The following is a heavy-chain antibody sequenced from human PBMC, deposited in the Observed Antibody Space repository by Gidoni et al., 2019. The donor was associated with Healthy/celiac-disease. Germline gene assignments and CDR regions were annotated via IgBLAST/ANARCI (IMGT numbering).Heavy chain of an antibody. CDR1: GGTFSSYA. CDR3: ASTGYCSSTSCPPFYYYGMDV. D-gene: IGHD2-2*01. V-gene: IGHV1-69*01. J-gene: IGHJ6*02. CDR2: IIPIFGTA. Sequence: QVQLVQSGAEVKKPGSSVKVSCKASGGTFSSYAISWVRQAPGQGLEWMGGIIPIFGTANYAQKFQGRVTITADESTSTAYMELSSLRSEDTAVYYCASTGYCSSTSCPPFYYYGMDVWGQGTTVTVSS.